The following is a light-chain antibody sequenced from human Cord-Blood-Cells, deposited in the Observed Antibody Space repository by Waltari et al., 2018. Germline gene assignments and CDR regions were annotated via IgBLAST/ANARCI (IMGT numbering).Light chain of an antibody. CDR3: QQRSNWPT. J-gene: IGKJ5*01. V-gene: IGKV3-11*01. CDR2: DAS. CDR1: QSVSSY. Sequence: EIVLTQSPATLSLSPGERATLSCMASQSVSSYLAWYQQKPGQAPRLLIYDASNRATGIPARFSGSASGTDFTLTISSLEPEDFAVYYCQQRSNWPTFGQGTRLEIK.